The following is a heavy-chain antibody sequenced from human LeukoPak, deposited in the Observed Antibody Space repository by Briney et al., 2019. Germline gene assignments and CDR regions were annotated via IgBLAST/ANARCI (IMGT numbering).Heavy chain of an antibody. J-gene: IGHJ3*02. CDR3: ARDRGYYGPRTGGAFDI. D-gene: IGHD3-10*01. CDR2: ISYDGSNK. V-gene: IGHV3-30*04. Sequence: GGSLRLSCAASGFTFSSYAMHWVRQAPGKGLEWVAVISYDGSNKYYADSVKGRFTISRDNSKNTLYLQMDSLRVEDTAVYYCARDRGYYGPRTGGAFDIWGQGTMVTVSS. CDR1: GFTFSSYA.